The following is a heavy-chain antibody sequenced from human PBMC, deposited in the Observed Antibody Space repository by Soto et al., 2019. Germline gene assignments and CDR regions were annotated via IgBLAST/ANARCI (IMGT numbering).Heavy chain of an antibody. CDR1: GFTFSTYA. D-gene: IGHD3-3*01. Sequence: PGGSLRLSCAASGFTFSTYAMTWVRQAPGKGLEWVSIISSSGDATYYLDSVKGRFTISRDNSRNTLNLQMHSLRAEDTAVYYCAKNGDFRSWGMDVWGQGTTVTSP. J-gene: IGHJ6*02. CDR2: ISSSGDAT. V-gene: IGHV3-23*01. CDR3: AKNGDFRSWGMDV.